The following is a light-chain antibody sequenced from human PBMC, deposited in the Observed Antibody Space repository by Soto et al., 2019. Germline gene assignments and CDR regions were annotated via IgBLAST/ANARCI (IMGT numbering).Light chain of an antibody. J-gene: IGKJ3*01. CDR1: QSIVSY. V-gene: IGKV1-39*01. CDR2: AAS. Sequence: DIKMTQSPSSLSASVGDRVTIICRASQSIVSYLNWYQQKPGKAPKLLVYAASSPRTGVPSRFSSSGSGTKCTLTIGSLQNEDFATYYCQQSYTSPFNFGHGTQVDVK. CDR3: QQSYTSPFN.